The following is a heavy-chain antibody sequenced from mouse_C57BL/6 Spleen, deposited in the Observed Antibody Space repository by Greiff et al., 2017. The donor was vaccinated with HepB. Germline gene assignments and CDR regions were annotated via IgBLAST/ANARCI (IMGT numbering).Heavy chain of an antibody. CDR3: ASGYYGSSYYFDY. V-gene: IGHV1-72*01. Sequence: QVQLKQPGAELVKPGASVKLSCKASGYTFTSYWMHWVRQRPGRGLEWIGRIDPNSGGTKYNEKFKSKATLTIDKPSSTAYMQLSSLTSEDSAVYYCASGYYGSSYYFDYWGQGTTLTVSS. CDR1: GYTFTSYW. D-gene: IGHD1-1*01. CDR2: IDPNSGGT. J-gene: IGHJ2*01.